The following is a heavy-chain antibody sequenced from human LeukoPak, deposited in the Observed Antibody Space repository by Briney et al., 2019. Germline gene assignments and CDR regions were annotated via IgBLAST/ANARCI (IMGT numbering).Heavy chain of an antibody. CDR2: IKQDGSEK. V-gene: IGHV3-7*01. J-gene: IGHJ4*02. CDR3: ARKPSSGWYAGSVAGGDY. Sequence: GGSLRLSCAASGFTFSSYWMSWVRQAPGKGLEWVANIKQDGSEKYYVDSVKGRFTISRDSAKNSLYLQMNSLRAEDTAVYYCARKPSSGWYAGSVAGGDYWGQGTLVTVSS. CDR1: GFTFSSYW. D-gene: IGHD6-19*01.